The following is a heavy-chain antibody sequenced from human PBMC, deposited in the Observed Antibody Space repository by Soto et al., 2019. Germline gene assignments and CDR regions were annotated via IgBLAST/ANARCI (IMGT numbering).Heavy chain of an antibody. Sequence: GASVKVSCKASGYTFTGYYMHWVRQAPGQGLQWMGWINPNSGGTNYAQKFQGWVTMTRDTSISTAYMELSRLRSDDTAVYYCARARITIFGVVSPLDYWGQGTLVTVSS. D-gene: IGHD3-3*01. J-gene: IGHJ4*02. CDR3: ARARITIFGVVSPLDY. V-gene: IGHV1-2*04. CDR2: INPNSGGT. CDR1: GYTFTGYY.